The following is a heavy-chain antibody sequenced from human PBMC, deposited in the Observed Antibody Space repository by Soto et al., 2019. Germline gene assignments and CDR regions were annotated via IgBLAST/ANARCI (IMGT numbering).Heavy chain of an antibody. D-gene: IGHD4-4*01. CDR3: ASGRYDYSNWFDP. CDR1: GFTFSSYW. J-gene: IGHJ5*02. Sequence: PGGSLRLSCAASGFTFSSYWMHWVRQAPGKGLVWVSRINSDGSSTSYADSVKGRFTISRDNAKNTLYLQMNSLRAEDTAVYYCASGRYDYSNWFDPWGQGTLVTISS. CDR2: INSDGSST. V-gene: IGHV3-74*01.